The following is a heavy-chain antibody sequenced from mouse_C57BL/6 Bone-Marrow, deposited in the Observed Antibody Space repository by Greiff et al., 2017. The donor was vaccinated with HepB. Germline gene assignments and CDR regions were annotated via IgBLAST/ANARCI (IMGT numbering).Heavy chain of an antibody. D-gene: IGHD1-1*01. Sequence: DVQLQESGAELVRPGASVKLSCTASGFNIKDDYMHWVKQRPEQGLEWIGWIDPENGDTEYASKFQGKATIPADTSSNTAYLQLSSLTSEDTAVYYCTTGYGSSYWYFDVWGTGTTVTVSS. CDR3: TTGYGSSYWYFDV. CDR2: IDPENGDT. J-gene: IGHJ1*03. CDR1: GFNIKDDY. V-gene: IGHV14-4*01.